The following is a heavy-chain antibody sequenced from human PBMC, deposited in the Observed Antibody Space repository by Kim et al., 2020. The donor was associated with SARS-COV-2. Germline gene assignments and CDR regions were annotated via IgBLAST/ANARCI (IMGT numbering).Heavy chain of an antibody. D-gene: IGHD2-15*01. Sequence: SETLSLTCTVSGGSISSSSYYWGWIRQPPGKGLEWIGSIYYSGSTYYNPSLKSRVTISVDTSKNQFSLKLSSVTAADTAVYYCARRALADCSGGSCYQNDYWGQGTLVTVSS. J-gene: IGHJ4*02. V-gene: IGHV4-39*01. CDR1: GGSISSSSYY. CDR3: ARRALADCSGGSCYQNDY. CDR2: IYYSGST.